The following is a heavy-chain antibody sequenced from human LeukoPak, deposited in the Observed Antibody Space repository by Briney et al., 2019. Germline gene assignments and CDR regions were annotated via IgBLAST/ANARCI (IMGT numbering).Heavy chain of an antibody. V-gene: IGHV4-59*01. Sequence: SETLSLTCTVSGGSISSYYWSWIRQPPGKGLEWIGYIYYSGSTNYNPSLKNRVTISVDTSKNQFSLKLSSVTAADTAVYYCARDSHDICSGGSCYSHYYYYMDVWGKGTTVTVSS. CDR2: IYYSGST. D-gene: IGHD2-15*01. CDR3: ARDSHDICSGGSCYSHYYYYMDV. J-gene: IGHJ6*03. CDR1: GGSISSYY.